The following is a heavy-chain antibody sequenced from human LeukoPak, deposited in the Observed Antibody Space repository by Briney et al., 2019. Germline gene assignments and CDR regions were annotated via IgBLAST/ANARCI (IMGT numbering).Heavy chain of an antibody. CDR1: GGSISSYY. D-gene: IGHD3-10*01. Sequence: SETLSLTCTVSGGSISSYYWSWIRQPPGKGLEWIGYIYYSGSTNYNPSLKSRVTISVDTSKNQFSLKLSSVTAADTAVYYCASLVRNYGSGNFPYYYYYMDVWGKGTTVTVSS. CDR3: ASLVRNYGSGNFPYYYYYMDV. V-gene: IGHV4-59*12. J-gene: IGHJ6*03. CDR2: IYYSGST.